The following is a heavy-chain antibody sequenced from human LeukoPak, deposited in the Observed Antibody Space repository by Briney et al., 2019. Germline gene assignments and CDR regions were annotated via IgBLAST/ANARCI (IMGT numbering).Heavy chain of an antibody. CDR2: ISASGGST. CDR1: GFTFSSYA. J-gene: IGHJ6*02. Sequence: GGSLRLSCAASGFTFSSYAMSWVRQAPGKGLEWVSAISASGGSTYYADSVKGRFTISRDNSKNTLYLQMNSLRAEDTAVYYCARLTAVDDYYYYGMDVWGQGTTVTVSS. V-gene: IGHV3-23*01. D-gene: IGHD5-18*01. CDR3: ARLTAVDDYYYYGMDV.